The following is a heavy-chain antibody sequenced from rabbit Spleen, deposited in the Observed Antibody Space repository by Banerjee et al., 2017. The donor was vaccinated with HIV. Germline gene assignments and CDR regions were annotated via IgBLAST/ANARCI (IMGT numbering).Heavy chain of an antibody. V-gene: IGHV1S45*01. J-gene: IGHJ4*01. Sequence: EQLEESGGGLVKPEGSLTLTCKASGFSFSDKDVLCWVRQAPGKGLEWIAFINIVTGKTVYASWAKGRFIMSRTPSTTVFLQMTSLAAADTATYFCARDVVTVIGWNFNLWGPGTLVTVS. CDR1: GFSFSDKDV. CDR3: ARDVVTVIGWNFNL. CDR2: INIVTGKT. D-gene: IGHD1-1*01.